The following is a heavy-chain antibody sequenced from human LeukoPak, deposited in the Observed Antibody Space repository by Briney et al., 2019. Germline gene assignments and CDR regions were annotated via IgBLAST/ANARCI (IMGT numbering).Heavy chain of an antibody. Sequence: GGSLRLSCAASGFTYSDYYMSWIRQGPGKGLEWVSYISSSSSYTNYADSVKGRFTISRDNAKNSLYLQMNSLRAEDTAVYYCARPRGSGSYYDNWFDPWGQGTLVTVSS. CDR3: ARPRGSGSYYDNWFDP. CDR2: ISSSSSYT. D-gene: IGHD3-10*01. V-gene: IGHV3-11*06. J-gene: IGHJ5*02. CDR1: GFTYSDYY.